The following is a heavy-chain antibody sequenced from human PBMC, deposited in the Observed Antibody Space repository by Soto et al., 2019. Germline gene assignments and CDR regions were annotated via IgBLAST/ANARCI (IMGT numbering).Heavy chain of an antibody. V-gene: IGHV5-10-1*01. D-gene: IGHD3-22*01. CDR1: GYSFTSYW. CDR2: IDPSDSYT. J-gene: IGHJ3*02. Sequence: GESLKISCKGSGYSFTSYWISWVRQMPGKGLEWMGRIDPSDSYTNYSPSFQGHVTISADKSISTAYLQWSSLKASDTAMYYCARAPISDSSGYYDSDAFDIWGQGTMVTV. CDR3: ARAPISDSSGYYDSDAFDI.